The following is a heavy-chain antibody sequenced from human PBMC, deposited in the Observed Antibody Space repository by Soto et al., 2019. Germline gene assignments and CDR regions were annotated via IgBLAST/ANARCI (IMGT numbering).Heavy chain of an antibody. Sequence: GGSLRLSCAASGFTFNNYAMHWVRQAPGKGLEWVAVIWYDGSIKYYADSVTGRFTISRDNSKNTLYLQMNSLRAEDTAVYYCAREDYDSIWGSPYHLDFWSQGTPVTVSS. J-gene: IGHJ4*02. D-gene: IGHD3-16*01. V-gene: IGHV3-33*01. CDR3: AREDYDSIWGSPYHLDF. CDR1: GFTFNNYA. CDR2: IWYDGSIK.